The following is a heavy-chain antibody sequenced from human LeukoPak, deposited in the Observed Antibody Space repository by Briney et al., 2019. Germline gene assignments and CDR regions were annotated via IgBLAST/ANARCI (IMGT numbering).Heavy chain of an antibody. J-gene: IGHJ3*02. CDR2: IYYSGST. CDR3: ARDVASSDAFDI. CDR1: GGSISSYY. V-gene: IGHV4-59*01. Sequence: SETLSLTCTVSGGSISSYYWSWIRQPPGKGLEWIGYIYYSGSTNYTPSLKSRVTISVDTSKNQFSLKLSSVTAADTAVYYCARDVASSDAFDIWGQGTMVTVSS. D-gene: IGHD2-2*01.